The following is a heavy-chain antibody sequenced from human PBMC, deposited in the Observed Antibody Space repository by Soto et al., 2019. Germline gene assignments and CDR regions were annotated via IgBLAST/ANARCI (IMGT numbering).Heavy chain of an antibody. Sequence: GGSRSLSCTASDFTLADYAMHWVRQAPGKGLERGSGYFVNSGSIGYADSVKSRFTISRDNAKNSLYLQMNSLRAEDTALYYCAKDFYRVYGYCSSSSCERSWDAFDIWGQGTMVTVS. V-gene: IGHV3-9*01. CDR1: DFTLADYA. CDR3: AKDFYRVYGYCSSSSCERSWDAFDI. J-gene: IGHJ3*02. CDR2: YFVNSGSI. D-gene: IGHD2-2*03.